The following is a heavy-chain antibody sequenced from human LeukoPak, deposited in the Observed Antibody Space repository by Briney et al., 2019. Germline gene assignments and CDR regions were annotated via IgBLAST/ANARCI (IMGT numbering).Heavy chain of an antibody. D-gene: IGHD3-16*02. J-gene: IGHJ4*02. CDR3: AKDLYLYDYVWGSYQDY. Sequence: GGSLRLSCAASGFTFSSYAMSWVRQAPGKGLEWVSAISGSGGSTYYADSVKGRFTISRDNSKNTLSLQMNSLRAEDTAVYYCAKDLYLYDYVWGSYQDYWGQGTLVTVSS. CDR2: ISGSGGST. V-gene: IGHV3-23*01. CDR1: GFTFSSYA.